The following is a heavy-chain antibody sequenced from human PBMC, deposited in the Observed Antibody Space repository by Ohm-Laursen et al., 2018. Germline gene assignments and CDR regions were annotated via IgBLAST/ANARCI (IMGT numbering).Heavy chain of an antibody. CDR2: ISGSGGST. CDR3: AKVGLRYFDWLFYFDY. CDR1: GFSFSSYA. Sequence: SLRLSCSASGFSFSSYAMSWVRQAPGKGLEWASAISGSGGSTYYADSVKGRFTISRDNSKNTLYLQMNSLRAEDTAVYYCAKVGLRYFDWLFYFDYWGQGTLVTVSS. V-gene: IGHV3-23*01. D-gene: IGHD3-9*01. J-gene: IGHJ4*02.